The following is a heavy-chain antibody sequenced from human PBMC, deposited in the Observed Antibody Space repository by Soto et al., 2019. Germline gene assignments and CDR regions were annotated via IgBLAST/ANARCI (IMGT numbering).Heavy chain of an antibody. CDR1: GYTFTSYG. CDR3: ARSGSYYPARNWFGP. J-gene: IGHJ5*02. D-gene: IGHD3-10*01. CDR2: ISGFNDDT. Sequence: QAQLVQSGVEMKNVGASVKVSCKASGYTFTSYGISWVRQAPGQGLEWMGWISGFNDDTNHEQKFQGRVTVTKDTSTSTAYMELRSLKSDDTAVYYCARSGSYYPARNWFGPWGQGTLVTVSS. V-gene: IGHV1-18*01.